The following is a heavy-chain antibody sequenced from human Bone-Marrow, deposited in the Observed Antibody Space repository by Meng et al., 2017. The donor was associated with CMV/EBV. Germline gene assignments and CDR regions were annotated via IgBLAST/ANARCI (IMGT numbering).Heavy chain of an antibody. J-gene: IGHJ4*02. CDR2: IYGGGNT. CDR1: GFTVSDNY. D-gene: IGHD1-26*01. CDR3: ARDPGATVN. Sequence: LGVLGGCLVQPGGSLVCSCAASGFTVSDNYMHRVRKAPGKGLEWVSVIYGGGNTYYTDSVKGRFTISRDNSKNTLYLQMNSLRAEDTAVYYCARDPGATVNWGQGTLVTVSS. V-gene: IGHV3-66*01.